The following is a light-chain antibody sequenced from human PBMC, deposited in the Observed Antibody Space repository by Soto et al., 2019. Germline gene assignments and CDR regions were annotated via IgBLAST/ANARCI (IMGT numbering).Light chain of an antibody. V-gene: IGLV2-14*01. CDR3: SSYASSITLL. J-gene: IGLJ3*02. CDR2: EVS. CDR1: SSDIGGYTY. Sequence: QSALTQPASVSGSPGQSITISCTGTSSDIGGYTYVSWYQHHPGNAPKLIIYEVSHRPSGVSNRFSGSKSANTASLTISGLQAEDEADYYCSSYASSITLLFGGGTKVTVL.